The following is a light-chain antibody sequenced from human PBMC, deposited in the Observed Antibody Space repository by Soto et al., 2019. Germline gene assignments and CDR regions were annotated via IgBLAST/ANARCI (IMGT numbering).Light chain of an antibody. CDR2: DVS. CDR3: MQGTHWPKT. CDR1: PGLVHGDGNTY. Sequence: DVVMTQSPLSLPVSLGQPASISCRSSPGLVHGDGNTYLNWFQQRPGQSPRRLIYDVSNRDSGVPDRFSGSGSGTEFTRKNSRVEAEDVGVYFCMQGTHWPKTCGQGTKVEI. J-gene: IGKJ1*01. V-gene: IGKV2-30*02.